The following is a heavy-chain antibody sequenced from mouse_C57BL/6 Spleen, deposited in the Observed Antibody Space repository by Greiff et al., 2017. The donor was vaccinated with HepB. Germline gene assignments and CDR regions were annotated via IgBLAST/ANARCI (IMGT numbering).Heavy chain of an antibody. Sequence: QVQLQQPGAELVKPGASVKVSCKASGYTFTSYWMHWVKQRPGQGLEWIGRIHPSDSDTNYNQKFKGKATLTVDKSSSTAYMQLSSLTSEESAVYYCATLFTTVVATHYWYFDVWGTGTTVTVSS. V-gene: IGHV1-74*01. J-gene: IGHJ1*03. D-gene: IGHD1-1*01. CDR2: IHPSDSDT. CDR1: GYTFTSYW. CDR3: ATLFTTVVATHYWYFDV.